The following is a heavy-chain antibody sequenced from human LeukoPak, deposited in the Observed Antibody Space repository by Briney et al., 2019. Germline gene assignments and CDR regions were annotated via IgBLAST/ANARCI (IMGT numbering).Heavy chain of an antibody. CDR3: AGGGEAARSLVY. CDR2: IYNGGTT. J-gene: IGHJ4*02. D-gene: IGHD6-6*01. V-gene: IGHV3-66*02. Sequence: GGSLRLSCAASGVTSNYMTWVRQAAGKGLEWVSVIYNGGTTYYADSVKGRFTISRDNSKSTLFVYLQMNSLRTGDTALYYCAGGGEAARSLVYWGQGALVTVSS. CDR1: GVTSNY.